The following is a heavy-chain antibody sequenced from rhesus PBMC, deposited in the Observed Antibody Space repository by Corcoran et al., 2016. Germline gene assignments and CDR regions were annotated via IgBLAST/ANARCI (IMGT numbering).Heavy chain of an antibody. Sequence: QVTLKESGPALVKPTQTLTLTCTFSGFSLSTSGMGVGWIRQPSRKTLEWLAHIYWDDDKRYRTSLKRRLTIAKDTSKNQVVLTITNMDPVDTATYYCARLYGSGFDYWGQGVLVTVSS. CDR2: IYWDDDK. D-gene: IGHD3-28*01. CDR3: ARLYGSGFDY. V-gene: IGHV2-1*01. J-gene: IGHJ4*01. CDR1: GFSLSTSGMG.